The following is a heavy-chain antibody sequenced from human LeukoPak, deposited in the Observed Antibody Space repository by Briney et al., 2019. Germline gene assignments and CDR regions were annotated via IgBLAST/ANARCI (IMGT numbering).Heavy chain of an antibody. Sequence: SGGSLRLSCAASGFTFSSYGMSWVRQAPGKGLEWASAISGSGGSTYYADSVKGRFTISRDNSKNTLYLQMNSLRAEDTAVYYCAKGAAVAGSGSYYFDYWGQGTLVTVSS. CDR3: AKGAAVAGSGSYYFDY. CDR2: ISGSGGST. V-gene: IGHV3-23*01. D-gene: IGHD6-19*01. CDR1: GFTFSSYG. J-gene: IGHJ4*02.